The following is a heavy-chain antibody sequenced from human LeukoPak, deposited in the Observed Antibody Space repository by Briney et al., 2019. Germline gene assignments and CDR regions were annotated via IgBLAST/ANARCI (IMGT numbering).Heavy chain of an antibody. J-gene: IGHJ4*02. D-gene: IGHD3-22*01. V-gene: IGHV4-59*08. CDR3: ARGDDSSGYYPDSPHFDY. CDR2: IYYTGST. CDR1: GGSISSSY. Sequence: SETLSLTCTVSGGSISSSYWSWIRQPPGKGLEWIGYIYYTGSTTYNPSLKSRLTISVDTSKNQFSLRLSSVTAADTAVYYCARGDDSSGYYPDSPHFDYWGQGTLVTVSS.